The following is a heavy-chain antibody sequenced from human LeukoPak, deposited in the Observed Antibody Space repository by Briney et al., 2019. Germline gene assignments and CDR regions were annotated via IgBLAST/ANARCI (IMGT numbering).Heavy chain of an antibody. CDR1: GFTFSSYA. CDR3: ARQRFGQYFDY. V-gene: IGHV3-23*01. Sequence: GGSLRLSCAASGFTFSSYAMSWVRQAPGKGLEWVSAISGSGGSTYYADSVKGRFTISRDNAKNSLYLQMNSLRAEDTAVYYCARQRFGQYFDYWGQGTLVTVSS. D-gene: IGHD3-10*01. J-gene: IGHJ4*02. CDR2: ISGSGGST.